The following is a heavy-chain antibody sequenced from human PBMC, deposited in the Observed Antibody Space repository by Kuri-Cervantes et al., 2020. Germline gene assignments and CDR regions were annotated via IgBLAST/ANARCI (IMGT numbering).Heavy chain of an antibody. J-gene: IGHJ4*02. CDR1: GDSINRGDSY. CDR2: VYSSGST. CDR3: ASARGGRGYYFGRIETIYFHS. V-gene: IGHV4-30-4*01. D-gene: IGHD3-22*01. Sequence: SETLSLTCTVSGDSINRGDSYLSWIRQSPGKGLEWIGYVYSSGSTSYNPSLKSRLDISADTSKNQVSLKLTSVTAADTAVYYCASARGGRGYYFGRIETIYFHSWGQGTLVTVSS.